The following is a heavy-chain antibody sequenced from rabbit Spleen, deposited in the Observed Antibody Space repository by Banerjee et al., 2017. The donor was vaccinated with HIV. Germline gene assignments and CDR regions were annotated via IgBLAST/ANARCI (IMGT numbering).Heavy chain of an antibody. CDR3: VRGASESGYYSL. CDR1: GFDFSRTG. CDR2: IDLLFGTT. D-gene: IGHD1-1*01. V-gene: IGHV1S47*01. Sequence: QEQLEESGGGLVQPGGSLKLSCKASGFDFSRTGVSWVRQAPGKALEWIGYIDLLFGTTYYANWVNGRFTISSHNAQNTLYLQLNSLTAADTATYFCVRGASESGYYSLWGPGTLVTVS. J-gene: IGHJ6*01.